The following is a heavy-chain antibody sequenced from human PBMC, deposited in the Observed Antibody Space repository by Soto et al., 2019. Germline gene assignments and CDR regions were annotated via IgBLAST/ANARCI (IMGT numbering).Heavy chain of an antibody. J-gene: IGHJ3*02. CDR1: GFTFRSYS. CDR2: ISSSSSYI. D-gene: IGHD1-26*01. V-gene: IGHV3-21*01. CDR3: GTDRSGSDGKAFDI. Sequence: VEFLRLAYAASGFTFRSYSMNWVRQAPGKGVEWVSSISSSSSYIYYADSVKGRFTISRDNAKNSLYLQMNSLRADDTAVYCRGTDRSGSDGKAFDIWGQGTMVT.